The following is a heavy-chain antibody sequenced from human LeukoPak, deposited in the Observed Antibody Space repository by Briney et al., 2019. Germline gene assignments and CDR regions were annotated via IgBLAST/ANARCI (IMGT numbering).Heavy chain of an antibody. CDR3: ARENYDSGGLPSD. J-gene: IGHJ4*02. V-gene: IGHV4-61*01. CDR2: IYYSGST. D-gene: IGHD3-22*01. Sequence: SETLSLTCTVSGGSISSSSYYWGRIRQPQGKGLEWNGYIYYSGSTNYNPSLKSRVTISVDTSKNQFSLRLSSVTAADTAVYYCARENYDSGGLPSDWGQGTLVTVSS. CDR1: GGSISSSSYY.